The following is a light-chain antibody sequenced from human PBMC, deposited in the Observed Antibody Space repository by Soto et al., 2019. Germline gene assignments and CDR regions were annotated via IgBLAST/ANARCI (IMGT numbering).Light chain of an antibody. V-gene: IGKV1-8*01. Sequence: AIRMTQSPSSFSASTGDRVTITCRASQGISSYLAWYQQKPGKAPKLLIYAASTLQSGVPSRFSGSGSGTDFTLTSSCLQSEDFATDYCQQYYSYPYAFGQGTKLELK. CDR2: AAS. CDR3: QQYYSYPYA. CDR1: QGISSY. J-gene: IGKJ2*01.